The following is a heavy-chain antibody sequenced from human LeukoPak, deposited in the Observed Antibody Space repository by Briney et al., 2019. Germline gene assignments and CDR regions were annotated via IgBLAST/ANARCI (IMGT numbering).Heavy chain of an antibody. CDR1: GGSIGTYY. CDR2: IYYSGST. CDR3: ARGYGSGSRLDN. V-gene: IGHV4-59*01. D-gene: IGHD3-10*01. J-gene: IGHJ4*02. Sequence: SETLSLTCTVSGGSIGTYYWSWIRRPPGKGLEWIGYIYYSGSTSYNPSLKSRVTISVDTSKNQFSLKLSSVTTADTAVYYCARGYGSGSRLDNWGQGTLVTVSS.